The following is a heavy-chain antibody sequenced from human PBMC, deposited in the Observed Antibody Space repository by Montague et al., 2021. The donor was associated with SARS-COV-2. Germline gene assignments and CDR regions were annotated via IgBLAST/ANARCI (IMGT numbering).Heavy chain of an antibody. Sequence: SETLSLTCTVSGGSISRYFWNRIRQTPGKGLEWMGYVHDIESSIYNPPLQSRITILLDTPKNQFSLRLNAVTAADTAVYYCARVTLGGRDGRTRQYDGLDSWGQGILVTVSS. J-gene: IGHJ4*02. V-gene: IGHV4-59*01. CDR1: GGSISRYF. CDR2: VHDIESS. D-gene: IGHD3-16*01. CDR3: ARVTLGGRDGRTRQYDGLDS.